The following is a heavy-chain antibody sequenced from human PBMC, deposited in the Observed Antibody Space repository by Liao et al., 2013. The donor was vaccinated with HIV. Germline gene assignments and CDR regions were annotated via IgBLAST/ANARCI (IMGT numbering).Heavy chain of an antibody. V-gene: IGHV4-39*07. CDR2: LSYGGST. CDR1: GGSISSSIYY. Sequence: QLQLQESGPRLVKPSETLSLTCTVSGGSISSSIYYWGWIRQPPGKGLEWIGSLSYGGSTYYNPSLKSRVTISEDTSKNQFSLRLSSVTAADTAVYYCARGGGGDVLRFLEWLLFDTFDIWGPGTMVIVSS. CDR3: ARGGGGDVLRFLEWLLFDTFDI. D-gene: IGHD3-3*01. J-gene: IGHJ3*02.